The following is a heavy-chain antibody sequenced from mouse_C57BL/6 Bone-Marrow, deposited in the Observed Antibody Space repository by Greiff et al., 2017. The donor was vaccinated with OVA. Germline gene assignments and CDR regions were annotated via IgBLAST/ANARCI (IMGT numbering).Heavy chain of an antibody. CDR1: GFNIKDDY. CDR3: TTTGTRWFAY. CDR2: IDPENGDT. V-gene: IGHV14-4*01. Sequence: EVQLQESGAELVRPGASVKLSCTASGFNIKDDYMHWVKQRPEQGLEWIGWIDPENGDTEYASKFQGTATITADTSSNTAYLQLSSLTSEDTAVYYCTTTGTRWFAYWGQGTLVTVSA. J-gene: IGHJ3*01. D-gene: IGHD4-1*01.